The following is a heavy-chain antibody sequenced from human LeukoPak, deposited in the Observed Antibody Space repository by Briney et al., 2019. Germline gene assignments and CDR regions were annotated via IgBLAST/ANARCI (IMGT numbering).Heavy chain of an antibody. CDR1: GFTFSSYG. CDR3: ARDGGLYSVVLGADYNCFDY. V-gene: IGHV3-30*02. D-gene: IGHD3-10*01. Sequence: GGSLRLSCAASGFTFSSYGIHWVRQAPCKGLEWVAFIRYDGSNEYYADSVKGRFTISRDNSKNTLYLQMNSLRAEDTAVYYCARDGGLYSVVLGADYNCFDYWAREPWSPSPQ. J-gene: IGHJ4*02. CDR2: IRYDGSNE.